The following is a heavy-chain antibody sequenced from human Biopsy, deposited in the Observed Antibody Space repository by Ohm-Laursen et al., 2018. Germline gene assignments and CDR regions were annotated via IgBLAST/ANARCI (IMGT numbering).Heavy chain of an antibody. Sequence: ASVKVSCKASGYSFTKYYINWVRQAPGQGLEWVGIINPTGGTASYAEKFQGRVTLTRDTSTGTVYLELNSLISGDTALYYCARDETGSSVFGPYYYGMDVWGQGTTVTVSS. J-gene: IGHJ6*02. CDR1: GYSFTKYY. CDR2: INPTGGTA. D-gene: IGHD3-9*01. V-gene: IGHV1-46*01. CDR3: ARDETGSSVFGPYYYGMDV.